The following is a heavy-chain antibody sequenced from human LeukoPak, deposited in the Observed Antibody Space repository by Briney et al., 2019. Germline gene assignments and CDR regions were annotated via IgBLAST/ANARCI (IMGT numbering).Heavy chain of an antibody. D-gene: IGHD2-15*01. V-gene: IGHV1-69*05. J-gene: IGHJ3*02. CDR3: ARDRMGAATPDAFDI. CDR1: GGTFSSYA. Sequence: GASVKVSCKXSGGTFSSYAISWVRQAPGQGLEWLGRIIPIFGTANYAQKFQGRVTITTDESTSTAYMELSSLRSEGTAVYYCARDRMGAATPDAFDIWGQGTMVTVSS. CDR2: IIPIFGTA.